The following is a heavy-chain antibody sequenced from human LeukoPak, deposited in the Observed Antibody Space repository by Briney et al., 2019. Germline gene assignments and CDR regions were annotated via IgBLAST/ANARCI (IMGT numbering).Heavy chain of an antibody. CDR3: ARDCGGDCYSPFPYYYYYYMDV. V-gene: IGHV1-18*01. Sequence: ASVKVSCKASGYTFTSYGISWVRQAPGQGLEWMGWISAYNGNTNYAQKLRGRVTMTTDTSTGTAYMELRSLRSDDTAVYYCARDCGGDCYSPFPYYYYYYMDVWGKGTTVTVSS. D-gene: IGHD2-21*02. J-gene: IGHJ6*03. CDR2: ISAYNGNT. CDR1: GYTFTSYG.